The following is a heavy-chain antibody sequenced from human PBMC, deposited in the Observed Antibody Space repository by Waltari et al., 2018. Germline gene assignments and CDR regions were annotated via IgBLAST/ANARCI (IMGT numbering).Heavy chain of an antibody. CDR3: ARVSGELLYYYYGMDV. D-gene: IGHD3-10*01. CDR2: ISSSGSTI. CDR1: GFTFSSYE. J-gene: IGHJ6*02. Sequence: EVQLVESGGGLVQPGGSLSLSCAASGFTFSSYEMNWVRQAPGKGLEGVSYISSSGSTIYYADSVKGRFTISRDNAKNSLYLQMNSLRAEDTAVYYCARVSGELLYYYYGMDVWGQGTTVTVSS. V-gene: IGHV3-48*03.